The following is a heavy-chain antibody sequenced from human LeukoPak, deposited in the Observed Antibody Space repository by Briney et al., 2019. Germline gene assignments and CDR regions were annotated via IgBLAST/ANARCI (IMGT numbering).Heavy chain of an antibody. CDR1: GGTFSSYA. CDR3: ARDATYYYGMDV. CDR2: IIPIFGTA. J-gene: IGHJ6*02. Sequence: SVKVSCKASGGTFSSYAISWVRQAPGQGLEWMGGIIPIFGTANYAQKFQGRVTITADESTSTAYMELSSLRSEDTAVYYCARDATYYYGMDVWGQGTTVTVSS. V-gene: IGHV1-69*13.